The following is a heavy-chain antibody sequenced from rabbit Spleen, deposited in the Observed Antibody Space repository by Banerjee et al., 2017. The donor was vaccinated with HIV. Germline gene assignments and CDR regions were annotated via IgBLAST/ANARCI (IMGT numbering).Heavy chain of an antibody. J-gene: IGHJ6*01. CDR2: IYTGNGKT. CDR1: GFSFTYIDY. D-gene: IGHD1-1*01. Sequence: QSLEESGGDRVKPGASLTLTCTASGFSFTYIDYLCWVRQPPGKGPEWIGCIYTGNGKTNNADWTRGQCPISMATSTTVTLQMTSLTAANTATYFCASDTRGSFSSNDMDLWGQGTLVTVS. V-gene: IGHV1S40*01. CDR3: ASDTRGSFSSNDMDL.